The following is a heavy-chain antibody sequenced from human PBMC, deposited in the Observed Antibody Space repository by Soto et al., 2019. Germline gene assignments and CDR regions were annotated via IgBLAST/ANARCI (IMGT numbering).Heavy chain of an antibody. CDR3: ARHASSPTGVVFDY. J-gene: IGHJ4*02. Sequence: SETLSLTCTVSGGSISSSSYYWGWIRQPPGKGLEWIGSIYYSGSTYYNPSLKSRVTISVDTSKNQFSLKLSSVTAADTAVYYCARHASSPTGVVFDYWGQGTLVTVSS. CDR2: IYYSGST. CDR1: GGSISSSSYY. V-gene: IGHV4-39*01. D-gene: IGHD3-3*01.